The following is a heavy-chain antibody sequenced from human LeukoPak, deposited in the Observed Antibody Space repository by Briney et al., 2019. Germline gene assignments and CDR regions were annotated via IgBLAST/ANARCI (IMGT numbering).Heavy chain of an antibody. CDR2: IRSKAYGGTT. CDR3: TRDGGNLDY. D-gene: IGHD4-23*01. J-gene: IGHJ4*02. Sequence: GGSLRLSCAASGFTFSSYAMSWFRQAPGKGLEWVGFIRSKAYGGTTEYAASVKGRFTISRDDSKSIAYLQMNSLKTEDTAVYYCTRDGGNLDYWGQGTLVTVSS. CDR1: GFTFSSYA. V-gene: IGHV3-49*03.